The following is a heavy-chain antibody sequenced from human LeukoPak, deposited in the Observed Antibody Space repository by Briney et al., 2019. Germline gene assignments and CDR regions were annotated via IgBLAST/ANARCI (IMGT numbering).Heavy chain of an antibody. V-gene: IGHV4-59*01. CDR2: IYHSGSS. CDR1: GGSISSYY. Sequence: SETLSLTCTVSGGSISSYYWGWIRLPPGKGLEWIGSIYHSGSSCYNPSLKSRVTISVDTSKNQFSLKLSSVTAADTAVYYCARDQYYYDSSGYYFNWFDPWGQGTLVTVSP. D-gene: IGHD3-22*01. CDR3: ARDQYYYDSSGYYFNWFDP. J-gene: IGHJ5*02.